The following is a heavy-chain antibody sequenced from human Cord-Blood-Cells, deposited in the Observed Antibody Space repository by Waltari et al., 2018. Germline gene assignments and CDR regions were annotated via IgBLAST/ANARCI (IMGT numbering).Heavy chain of an antibody. CDR1: GYSFTSSW. Sequence: EVQLVQSGAEVKKPGESLKIACKGYGYSFTSSWIGWVRQMPGKSREWMGIIYPGDSDTRYSPSFQGQVTISADKSISTAYLQWSSLKASDTAMYYCARLLPSYYDFWSGYSAFDYWGQGTLVTVSS. CDR2: IYPGDSDT. D-gene: IGHD3-3*01. V-gene: IGHV5-51*01. J-gene: IGHJ4*02. CDR3: ARLLPSYYDFWSGYSAFDY.